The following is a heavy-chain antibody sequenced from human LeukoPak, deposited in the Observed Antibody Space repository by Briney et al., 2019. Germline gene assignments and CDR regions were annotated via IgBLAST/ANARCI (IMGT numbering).Heavy chain of an antibody. CDR1: GGSISSGSYY. J-gene: IGHJ4*02. CDR3: ARGAVAGTATDY. V-gene: IGHV4-61*02. Sequence: PSQTLSLTCTVSGGSISSGSYYWSWIRQPAGKGLEWIGRIYTSGSTNYNPSLKSRVTISVDTSKSQFSLKLSSVTAADTAVYYCARGAVAGTATDYWGQGTLVTVSS. CDR2: IYTSGST. D-gene: IGHD6-19*01.